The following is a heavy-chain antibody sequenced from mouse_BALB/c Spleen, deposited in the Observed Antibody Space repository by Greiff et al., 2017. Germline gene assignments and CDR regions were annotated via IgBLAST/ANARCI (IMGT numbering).Heavy chain of an antibody. CDR2: IYPGDGDT. Sequence: VQLQQSGAELVRPGSSVKISCKASGYAFSSYWMNWVKQRPGQGLEWIGQIYPGDGDTNYNGKFKGKATLTADKSSSTAYMQLSSLTSEDSAVYFCATMMVTSVDYWGQGTTLTVSS. D-gene: IGHD2-3*01. V-gene: IGHV1-80*01. CDR3: ATMMVTSVDY. J-gene: IGHJ2*01. CDR1: GYAFSSYW.